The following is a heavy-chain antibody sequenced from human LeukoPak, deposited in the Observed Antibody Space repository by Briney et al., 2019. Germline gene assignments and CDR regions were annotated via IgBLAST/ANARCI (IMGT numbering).Heavy chain of an antibody. J-gene: IGHJ6*02. Sequence: GGSLRLSCAPSGLTFDDYAMHWVRQAPGKGLGWVSGISWNSGSIGYADSVKGRFTISRDNAKNSLYLQMNSLRAEDTALYYCAKVQDCSSTSCYSTYYYGMDVWGQGTTVTVSS. CDR3: AKVQDCSSTSCYSTYYYGMDV. V-gene: IGHV3-9*01. D-gene: IGHD2-2*01. CDR1: GLTFDDYA. CDR2: ISWNSGSI.